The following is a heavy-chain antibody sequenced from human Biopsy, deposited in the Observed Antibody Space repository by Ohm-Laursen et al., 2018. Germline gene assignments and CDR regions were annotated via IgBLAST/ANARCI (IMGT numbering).Heavy chain of an antibody. CDR1: GGSVRSPDHR. Sequence: PSDTLSLTCTVSGGSVRSPDHRWNWVRRAPGKGLEWIGNIYYSWTTLYNPSLSGRVTMDLDRSTNQFSLKLKSVTSADTAVYFCARAYFYGMGTSNYFLDSWGQGALVTVSS. J-gene: IGHJ4*02. CDR3: ARAYFYGMGTSNYFLDS. CDR2: IYYSWTT. V-gene: IGHV4-30-4*02. D-gene: IGHD3-10*01.